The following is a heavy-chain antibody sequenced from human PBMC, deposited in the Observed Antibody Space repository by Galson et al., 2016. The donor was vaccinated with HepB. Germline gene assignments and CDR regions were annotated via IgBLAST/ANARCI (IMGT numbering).Heavy chain of an antibody. CDR3: ARSPRIGASGLLRGDY. CDR2: INPSDGST. CDR1: GYIFTSYY. Sequence: SVKVSCKASGYIFTSYYMHWVRQAPGQGLEWMGIINPSDGSTSYAQKSQGRVTITRDTSTSTVYMELSSLRSEDTAVYYCARSPRIGASGLLRGDYWGQGTLVTVSS. D-gene: IGHD1-26*01. V-gene: IGHV1-46*01. J-gene: IGHJ4*02.